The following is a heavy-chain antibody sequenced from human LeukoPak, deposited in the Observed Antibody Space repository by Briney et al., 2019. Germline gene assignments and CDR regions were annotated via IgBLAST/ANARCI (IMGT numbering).Heavy chain of an antibody. J-gene: IGHJ5*02. D-gene: IGHD3-9*01. CDR3: ARDKVGRYYDILTGPNNWFDP. V-gene: IGHV1-18*01. CDR2: ISAYNGNT. Sequence: ASVKVSCKASGYTFTSYGISWVRRAPGQGLEWMGWISAYNGNTNYAQKLQGRVTMTTDTSTSTAYMELRSLRSDDTAVYYCARDKVGRYYDILTGPNNWFDPWGQGTLVTVSS. CDR1: GYTFTSYG.